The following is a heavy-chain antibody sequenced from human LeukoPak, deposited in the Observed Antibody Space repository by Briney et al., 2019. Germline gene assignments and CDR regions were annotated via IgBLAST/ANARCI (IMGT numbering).Heavy chain of an antibody. CDR1: GGSISSYY. CDR2: IYYSGST. D-gene: IGHD5-24*01. V-gene: IGHV4-59*01. Sequence: SETLSLTCTVSGGSISSYYWSWIRQPPGKGLEWIGYIYYSGSTNYNPSLKSRVTISVDTSKNQFSLKLSSVTAADTAVYYCAGEINRDGYKQDAFDIWGQGTMVTVSS. J-gene: IGHJ3*02. CDR3: AGEINRDGYKQDAFDI.